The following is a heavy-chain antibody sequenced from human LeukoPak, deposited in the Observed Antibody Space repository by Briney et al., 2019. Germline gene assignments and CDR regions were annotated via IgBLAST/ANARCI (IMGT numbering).Heavy chain of an antibody. D-gene: IGHD3-3*01. Sequence: SETLTLTCTVSSGSISGYYWSWIRQPAGKGLEWIGRIYTSGSTNYNPSLKSRVTISVDTSKNQFSLKLSSVTAADTAVYYCARDATIFGVADSNWFDPWGQGTLVTVSS. CDR3: ARDATIFGVADSNWFDP. CDR2: IYTSGST. V-gene: IGHV4-4*07. J-gene: IGHJ5*02. CDR1: SGSISGYY.